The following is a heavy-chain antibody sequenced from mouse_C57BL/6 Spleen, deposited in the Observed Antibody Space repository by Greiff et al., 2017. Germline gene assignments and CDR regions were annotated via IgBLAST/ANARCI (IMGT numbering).Heavy chain of an antibody. V-gene: IGHV1-61*01. CDR1: GYTFTSYW. Sequence: VQLQQPGAELVRPGSSVKLSCKASGYTFTSYWMDWVKQRPGQGLEWIGNIYPSDSETHYNQKFKDKATLTVDKSSSTAYMQLSSLTSEDSAVYYCVKRGYYGSSYGFAYWGQGTLVTVSA. J-gene: IGHJ3*01. D-gene: IGHD1-1*01. CDR2: IYPSDSET. CDR3: VKRGYYGSSYGFAY.